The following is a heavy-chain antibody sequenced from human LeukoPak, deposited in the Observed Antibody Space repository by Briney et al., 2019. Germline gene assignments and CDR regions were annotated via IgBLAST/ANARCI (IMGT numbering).Heavy chain of an antibody. Sequence: QSGGSLRLSCAASGFTFSSYWMSWVRQAPGKGREWVANIKQDGSEKYYVDSVKGRFTISRDNAKNSLYLQMNSLRAEDTAVYYCARDRSYMSGTTLPYYYGMDVWGQGTTVTVSS. J-gene: IGHJ6*02. V-gene: IGHV3-7*01. CDR3: ARDRSYMSGTTLPYYYGMDV. CDR1: GFTFSSYW. CDR2: IKQDGSEK. D-gene: IGHD1-1*01.